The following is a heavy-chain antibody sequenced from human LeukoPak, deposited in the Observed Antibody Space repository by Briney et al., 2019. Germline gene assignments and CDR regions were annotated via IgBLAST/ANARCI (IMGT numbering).Heavy chain of an antibody. D-gene: IGHD2-21*02. CDR3: TRDIGDFVSDF. J-gene: IGHJ4*02. CDR1: GGSIGSGYY. V-gene: IGHV4-39*02. CDR2: IHYGGTT. Sequence: SETLSLTCTVSGGSIGSGYYWAWVRQPPGKGLEWIGSIHYGGTTHYNPSLQSRVTISADTSKNQFALDLRSVTAADTAVYYCTRDIGDFVSDFWGQGTLVTISS.